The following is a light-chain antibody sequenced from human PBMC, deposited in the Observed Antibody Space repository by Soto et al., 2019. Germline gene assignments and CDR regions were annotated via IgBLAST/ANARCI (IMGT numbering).Light chain of an antibody. CDR2: AAS. V-gene: IGKV1-39*01. Sequence: DIQMTQSPSSLSASVGDRVTITCRASQSISSYLNWYQQKPGKAPKLLIYAASSLQSGVPSRFSGSGSGTDFTLTISSLQPEDFATYYSQQSYSASWTFGQGNKVQFK. CDR3: QQSYSASWT. J-gene: IGKJ1*01. CDR1: QSISSY.